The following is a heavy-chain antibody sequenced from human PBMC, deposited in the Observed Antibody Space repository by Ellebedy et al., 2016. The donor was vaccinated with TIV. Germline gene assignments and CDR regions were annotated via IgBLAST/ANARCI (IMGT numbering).Heavy chain of an antibody. CDR1: GFTLSSYG. D-gene: IGHD1-20*01. CDR2: ITSAGVGT. J-gene: IGHJ2*01. V-gene: IGHV3-23*01. Sequence: GESLKISCAASGFTLSSYGMNWVRQAPGKGLEWVSGITSAGVGTYNTASVKGRFTISRDNSKNTLFLQMSSWRVEDTAVYYCAKGLTGNRGGWGWYFDLWGRGTLVTVSS. CDR3: AKGLTGNRGGWGWYFDL.